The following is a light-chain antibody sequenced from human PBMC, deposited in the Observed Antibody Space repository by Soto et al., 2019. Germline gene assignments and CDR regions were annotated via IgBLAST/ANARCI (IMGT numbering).Light chain of an antibody. CDR1: QSISSW. CDR3: QQYNSYWT. J-gene: IGKJ1*01. CDR2: DAS. Sequence: DIQMTQSPSTLSASIGDRVTITCRASQSISSWLAWYQQKPGKAPKLLIYDASSLESGVPSRFSGSGSGTEFTLTISSLQPDDFATYYCQQYNSYWTFCQGTKVDIK. V-gene: IGKV1-5*01.